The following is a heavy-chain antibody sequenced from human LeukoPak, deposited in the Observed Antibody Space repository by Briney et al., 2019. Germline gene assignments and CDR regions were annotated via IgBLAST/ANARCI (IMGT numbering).Heavy chain of an antibody. Sequence: ASVKVSCKASGYTFTSYGISWVRQAPGQGLEWMGWISAYNGNTNYAQKLQGRVTVTRDTSTSTVYMELGSLRSEDTAVYYCARVRDGYNDAYDLWGQGTLVTVSS. CDR2: ISAYNGNT. D-gene: IGHD5-24*01. CDR1: GYTFTSYG. J-gene: IGHJ3*01. V-gene: IGHV1-18*01. CDR3: ARVRDGYNDAYDL.